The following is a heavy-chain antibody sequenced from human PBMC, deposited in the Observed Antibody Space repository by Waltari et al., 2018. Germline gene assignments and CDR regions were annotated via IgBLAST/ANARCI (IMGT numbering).Heavy chain of an antibody. CDR3: ARGDTLPS. CDR1: GFNFRSYA. CDR2: ISFDGSNK. J-gene: IGHJ4*02. V-gene: IGHV3-30-3*01. D-gene: IGHD2-2*02. Sequence: QVQLVESGGGVVQPGRSLRLSCAASGFNFRSYAMHGVRRAPGKGLEWVAVISFDGSNKYYADSVKGRFTISRDNSKNTLYLQMNSLRPEDTAIYYCARGDTLPSWGQGTLVTVSS.